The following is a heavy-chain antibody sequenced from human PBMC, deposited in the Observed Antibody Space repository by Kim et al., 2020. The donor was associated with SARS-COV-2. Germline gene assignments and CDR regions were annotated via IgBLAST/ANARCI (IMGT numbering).Heavy chain of an antibody. V-gene: IGHV3-23*01. CDR1: GFTFSTYA. D-gene: IGHD3-3*01. CDR2: ISGSGDST. CDR3: AKDQEGLRFLEWYPGAIDV. J-gene: IGHJ4*02. Sequence: GGSLRLSCAASGFTFSTYAMSWVRQAPGKGLEWVSAISGSGDSTYYADSVKGRFTISRDHSKNTLYLQMNSLRAEDTAVYYCAKDQEGLRFLEWYPGAIDVWGQGTLVTVSS.